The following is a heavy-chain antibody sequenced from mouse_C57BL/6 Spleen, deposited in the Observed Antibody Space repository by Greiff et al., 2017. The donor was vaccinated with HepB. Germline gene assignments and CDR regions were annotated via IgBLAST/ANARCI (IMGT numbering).Heavy chain of an antibody. Sequence: EVKLMESGEGLVKPGGSLKLSCAASGFTFSSYAMSWVRQTPEKRLEWVAYISSGGDYIYYADTVKGRFTISRDNARNTLYLQMSSLKSEDTAMYYCTRGSDGYYPYAMDYWGQGTSVTVSS. CDR2: ISSGGDYI. D-gene: IGHD2-3*01. J-gene: IGHJ4*01. CDR3: TRGSDGYYPYAMDY. V-gene: IGHV5-9-1*02. CDR1: GFTFSSYA.